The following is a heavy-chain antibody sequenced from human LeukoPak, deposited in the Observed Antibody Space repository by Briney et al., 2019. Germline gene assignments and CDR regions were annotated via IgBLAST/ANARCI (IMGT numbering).Heavy chain of an antibody. CDR3: ARDFSYYGSGSYSHVYFDY. CDR1: GFTFSHYA. V-gene: IGHV3-30*04. J-gene: IGHJ4*02. Sequence: PGRSLLLSCAASGFTFSHYAIHWVRPAPGRGLEWVAVASYDGSKYFAYSVKGRFTISRDNSKNTLYLQMTSLKNEDTAIYFCARDFSYYGSGSYSHVYFDYWGQGTLVTVSS. CDR2: ASYDGSK. D-gene: IGHD3-10*01.